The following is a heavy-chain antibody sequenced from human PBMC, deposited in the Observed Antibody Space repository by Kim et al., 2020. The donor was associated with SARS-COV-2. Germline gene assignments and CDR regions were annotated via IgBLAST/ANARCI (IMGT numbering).Heavy chain of an antibody. D-gene: IGHD6-19*01. Sequence: GGSLRLSCAASGFTFSSYGMHWVRQAPGKGLEWVAVISYDGSNKYYADSVKGRFTISRDNSKNTLYLQMNSLRAEDTAVYYCAKPKTVAGTTYYYGMDVWGQGTTVTVSS. CDR2: ISYDGSNK. CDR1: GFTFSSYG. J-gene: IGHJ6*02. CDR3: AKPKTVAGTTYYYGMDV. V-gene: IGHV3-30*18.